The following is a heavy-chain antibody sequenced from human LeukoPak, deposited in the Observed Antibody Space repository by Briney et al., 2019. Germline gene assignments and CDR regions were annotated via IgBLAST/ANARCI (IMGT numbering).Heavy chain of an antibody. D-gene: IGHD3-22*01. CDR3: ARARDFDSSGYSYFDS. J-gene: IGHJ4*02. Sequence: PSETLSLTCTVPGGSISSYYWMWIRQPPGKLLEWIGYIYYSGNTDYNPSLKSRVAISVDTSKSHFSLKLSSVTAADTAVYYCARARDFDSSGYSYFDSWGQGTLVIVSS. CDR2: IYYSGNT. CDR1: GGSISSYY. V-gene: IGHV4-59*01.